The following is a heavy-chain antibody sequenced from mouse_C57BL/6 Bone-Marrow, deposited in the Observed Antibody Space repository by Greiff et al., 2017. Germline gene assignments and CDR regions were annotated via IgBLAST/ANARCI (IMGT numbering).Heavy chain of an antibody. D-gene: IGHD1-1*01. J-gene: IGHJ3*01. Sequence: VQLKESVAELVRPGASVKLSCTASGFNIKNTYMHWVKQRPDQGLEWIGRIDPANGNTKYAPKFQGKATITADTSSNTAYLQLSSLTSEDTAIYYCAEPIYYYGSSYTWFAYWGQGTLVTVSA. CDR2: IDPANGNT. V-gene: IGHV14-3*01. CDR1: GFNIKNTY. CDR3: AEPIYYYGSSYTWFAY.